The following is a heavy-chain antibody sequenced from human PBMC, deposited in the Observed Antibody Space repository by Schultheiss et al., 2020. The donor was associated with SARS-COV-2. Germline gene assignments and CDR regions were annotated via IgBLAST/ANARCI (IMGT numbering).Heavy chain of an antibody. CDR3: AAGGAGY. Sequence: SETLSLTCTVSGGSISSYYWSWIRQPPGKGLEWIGYIYYSGSTYYNPSLKSRVTISVDTSKNQFSLKLSSVTAADTAVYYCAAGGAGYWGQGTLVTVSS. CDR2: IYYSGST. CDR1: GGSISSYY. V-gene: IGHV4-59*12. J-gene: IGHJ4*02. D-gene: IGHD6-19*01.